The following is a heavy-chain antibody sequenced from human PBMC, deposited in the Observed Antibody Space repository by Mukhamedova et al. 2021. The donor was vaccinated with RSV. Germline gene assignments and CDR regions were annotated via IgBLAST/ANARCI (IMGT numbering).Heavy chain of an antibody. V-gene: IGHV1-69-2*01. D-gene: IGHD3-10*01. CDR3: ASNYYGSGSYFDY. CDR2: VDPEDGET. Sequence: GKGLEWMGLVDPEDGETIYAEKFQGRVTITADTSTDTAYMELSSLRSEDTAVYYCASNYYGSGSYFDYLGQGTLVNGSS. J-gene: IGHJ4*02.